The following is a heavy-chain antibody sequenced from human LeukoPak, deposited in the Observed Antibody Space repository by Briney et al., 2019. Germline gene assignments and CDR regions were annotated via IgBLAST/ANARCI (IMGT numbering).Heavy chain of an antibody. Sequence: ASVKVSCKASGGTFSSYAISWVRQAPGPGLEWMGGIIPIFGTANYAQKLQRRVTITADESTSTAYMELSSLRSDDTAVYYCARAVTLTLVVPFYWGQGTLVAVSS. V-gene: IGHV1-69*13. D-gene: IGHD3-22*01. CDR2: IIPIFGTA. J-gene: IGHJ4*02. CDR3: ARAVTLTLVVPFY. CDR1: GGTFSSYA.